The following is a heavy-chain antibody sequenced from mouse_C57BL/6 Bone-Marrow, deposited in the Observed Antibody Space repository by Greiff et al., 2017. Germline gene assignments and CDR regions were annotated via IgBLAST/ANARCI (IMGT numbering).Heavy chain of an antibody. CDR1: GFTFSSYG. CDR2: ISSGGSYT. CDR3: ARHNY. Sequence: EVKLMESGGDLVKPGGSLKLSCAASGFTFSSYGMSWVRQTPDKRLEWVATISSGGSYTYYPDSVKGRITISRDNAKNTLYLQMSSLKSEDTAMYYCARHNYWGQGTTLTVSS. V-gene: IGHV5-6*01. J-gene: IGHJ2*01.